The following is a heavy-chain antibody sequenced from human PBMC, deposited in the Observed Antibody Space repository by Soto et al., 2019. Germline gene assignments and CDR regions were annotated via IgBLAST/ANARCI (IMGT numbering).Heavy chain of an antibody. CDR3: ARTVLRFLEWVAYYCYYGMDV. CDR1: GGTFSSYA. V-gene: IGHV1-69*06. Sequence: SVKVSCKASGGTFSSYAISWVRQAPGQGLEWMGGIIPIFGTANYAQKFQGRVTITADKSTSTAYMELSSLRSEDTAVYYCARTVLRFLEWVAYYCYYGMDVWGQGTTVTVSS. D-gene: IGHD3-3*01. CDR2: IIPIFGTA. J-gene: IGHJ6*02.